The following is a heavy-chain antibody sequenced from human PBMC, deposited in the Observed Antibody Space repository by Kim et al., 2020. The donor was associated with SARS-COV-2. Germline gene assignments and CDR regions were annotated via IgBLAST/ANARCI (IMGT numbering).Heavy chain of an antibody. J-gene: IGHJ6*03. CDR1: GFIFGSYW. CDR2: TNTDGGYR. V-gene: IGHV3-74*01. CDR3: ARVLPGGYYSMDV. D-gene: IGHD2-15*01. Sequence: GGSLRLSCAASGFIFGSYWMHWVRQAPGKGLVWVSRTNTDGGYRSNADSVKGRFTISRANAKTTLYLQMNSLRAEDTAVYYFARVLPGGYYSMDVWGKGT.